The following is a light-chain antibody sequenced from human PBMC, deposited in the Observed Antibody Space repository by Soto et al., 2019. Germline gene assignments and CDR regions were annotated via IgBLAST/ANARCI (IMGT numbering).Light chain of an antibody. CDR2: GAS. CDR3: QQYAGSPIT. Sequence: EIVLTQSPGTLSLSPGDRATLSCRASQSVTDTYLAWYQQKPGQAPRLLIYGASRRATGIPDRFSGSGSGTEFTLTITRLEPEDFEVLYCQQYAGSPITFGQGTRLYIK. J-gene: IGKJ5*01. V-gene: IGKV3-20*01. CDR1: QSVTDTY.